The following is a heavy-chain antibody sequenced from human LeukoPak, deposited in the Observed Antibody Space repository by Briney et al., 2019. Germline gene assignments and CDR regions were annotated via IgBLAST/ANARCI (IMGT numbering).Heavy chain of an antibody. CDR3: ARLMPPVDCSRTSCFGFDY. CDR2: VTSSGGNT. CDR1: GFTFSSYA. J-gene: IGHJ4*02. V-gene: IGHV3-23*01. Sequence: PGGSLRLSCTASGFTFSSYAMSWVRQAPGKGLEWFSAVTSSGGNTYYAGSVKGRLNISRHNSKETLYLQMNSMRAEDAAVYYCARLMPPVDCSRTSCFGFDYWGQGTLVTVSS. D-gene: IGHD2-2*01.